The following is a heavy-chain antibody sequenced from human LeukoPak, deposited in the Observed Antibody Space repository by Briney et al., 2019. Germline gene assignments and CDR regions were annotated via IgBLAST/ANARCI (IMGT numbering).Heavy chain of an antibody. CDR1: GDSITNFF. CDR2: IFHSGSSGST. CDR3: ARHIPTTGTVFDL. D-gene: IGHD1-7*01. V-gene: IGHV4-59*08. Sequence: SETLSLTCSVSGDSITNFFWSWIRQTPGGELGWIGFIFHSGSSGSTYYSPSLQSRVTMSVDTSRNQFSLNLSSVTAADTAVYYCARHIPTTGTVFDLWGQGTMVIVSS. J-gene: IGHJ3*01.